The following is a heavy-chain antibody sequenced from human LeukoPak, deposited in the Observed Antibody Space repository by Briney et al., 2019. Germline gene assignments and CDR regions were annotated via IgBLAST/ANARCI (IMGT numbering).Heavy chain of an antibody. V-gene: IGHV3-23*01. CDR1: GFTFSSYA. J-gene: IGHJ4*02. D-gene: IGHD3-10*01. Sequence: GRSLRLSWAASGFTFSSYAMSSVRQAPGGGLEWLSSISGSGNSTHYGAAVNGLSTTSKDNSRTTLYLQFNRLRAEDTAVYYSAKLLRGVIVPYFDYWGQGTLVTVSS. CDR3: AKLLRGVIVPYFDY. CDR2: ISGSGNST.